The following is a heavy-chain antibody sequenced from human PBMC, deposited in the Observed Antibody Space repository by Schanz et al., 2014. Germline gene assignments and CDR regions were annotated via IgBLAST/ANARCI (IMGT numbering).Heavy chain of an antibody. CDR1: GYTFTTYA. J-gene: IGHJ5*02. V-gene: IGHV1-18*01. CDR3: AKAEYDILTDSYSRLDP. Sequence: QVQLVQSGAEVKKPGASVRVSCKASGYTFTTYAMSWVRQAPGQGLEWVGWISVYTGNTKYGQKVQGRVTMTADTSTTTDYMELRSLRSDDTGVYYCAKAEYDILTDSYSRLDPWGQGTLVTVSS. CDR2: ISVYTGNT. D-gene: IGHD3-9*01.